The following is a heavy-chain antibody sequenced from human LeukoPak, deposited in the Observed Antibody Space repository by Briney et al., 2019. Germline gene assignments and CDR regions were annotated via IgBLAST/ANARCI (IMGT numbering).Heavy chain of an antibody. D-gene: IGHD5-18*01. V-gene: IGHV3-11*04. Sequence: GGTLRLSCEASGFTFSDPYMSWIRQAPGKGLECLSYISGSGTDINYADSVRGRFTISRDNAKNLLYLQMNDLRLEDTAVYYCARTARHLDYWGQGTLVTVSS. CDR2: ISGSGTDI. CDR3: ARTARHLDY. J-gene: IGHJ4*02. CDR1: GFTFSDPY.